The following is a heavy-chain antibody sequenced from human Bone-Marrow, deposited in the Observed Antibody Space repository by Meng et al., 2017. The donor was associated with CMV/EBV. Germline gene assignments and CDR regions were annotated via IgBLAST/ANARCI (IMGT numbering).Heavy chain of an antibody. D-gene: IGHD3-3*01. CDR2: INPNSGGT. J-gene: IGHJ6*02. CDR3: ARAPRRYDFWSGYPFYHYYGMDV. Sequence: ASVKVSCKASGYTFTGYYMHWVRQAPGQGLEWMGWINPNSGGTNYAQKFQGSVTMTRDTSISTAYMELSRLRSDDTAVYYCARAPRRYDFWSGYPFYHYYGMDVWGQGTTVTVSS. V-gene: IGHV1-2*02. CDR1: GYTFTGYY.